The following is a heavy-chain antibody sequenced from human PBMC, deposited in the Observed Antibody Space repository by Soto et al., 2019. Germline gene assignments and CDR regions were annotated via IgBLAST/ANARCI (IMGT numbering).Heavy chain of an antibody. CDR1: GFTFSSYS. V-gene: IGHV3-48*02. Sequence: AGGSLRLSCAASGFTFSSYSMNWVRQAPGKGLEWVSSISTRSTTTNYADSVKGRFTIYRDNAKNSLYLQMNSLRDEDTAVYYCAREGALYQLLVGFYYYALDVWGQGTTVTVSS. CDR3: AREGALYQLLVGFYYYALDV. D-gene: IGHD2-2*01. J-gene: IGHJ6*02. CDR2: ISTRSTTT.